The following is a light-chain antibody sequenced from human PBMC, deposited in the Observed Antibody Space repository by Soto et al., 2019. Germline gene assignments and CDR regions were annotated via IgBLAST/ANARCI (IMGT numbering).Light chain of an antibody. V-gene: IGKV3-15*01. Sequence: EIVMPQSPATLSVSPGARATLSCRASQSVTSNLAWYQQKPGQAPRLLIYGASTRATGIPARFSGSGSGTEFTLTISSLEPEDFAIYYCQQRANWPLTTFGHGTRLEI. CDR1: QSVTSN. CDR2: GAS. J-gene: IGKJ5*01. CDR3: QQRANWPLTT.